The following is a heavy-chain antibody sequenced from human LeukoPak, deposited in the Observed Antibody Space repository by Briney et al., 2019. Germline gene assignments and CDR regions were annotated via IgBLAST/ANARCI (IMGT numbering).Heavy chain of an antibody. Sequence: PSETLSLTCTVSGGSISSYYWSWIRQPPGKGLEWIGYIYYSGSTNYNPSLKSRVTISVDTSKNQFSLKLSSVTAADTAVYYCASRAPSYSSGWYQSYYWGQGTLVTVSS. CDR1: GGSISSYY. V-gene: IGHV4-59*08. CDR3: ASRAPSYSSGWYQSYY. CDR2: IYYSGST. D-gene: IGHD6-19*01. J-gene: IGHJ4*02.